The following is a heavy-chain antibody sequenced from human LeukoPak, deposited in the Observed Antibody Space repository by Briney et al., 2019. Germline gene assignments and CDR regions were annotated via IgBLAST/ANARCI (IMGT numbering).Heavy chain of an antibody. D-gene: IGHD3-22*01. V-gene: IGHV4-38-2*02. CDR2: IYHSGST. CDR1: GYSISSGYY. Sequence: SETLSLTCTVSGYSISSGYYWGWIRQPPGKGLEWIGSIYHSGSTYYNPSLKSRVTISVDTSKNQFSLKLSSVTAADTAVYYCARDSSGYYYGAFDIWGQGTMVTVSS. CDR3: ARDSSGYYYGAFDI. J-gene: IGHJ3*02.